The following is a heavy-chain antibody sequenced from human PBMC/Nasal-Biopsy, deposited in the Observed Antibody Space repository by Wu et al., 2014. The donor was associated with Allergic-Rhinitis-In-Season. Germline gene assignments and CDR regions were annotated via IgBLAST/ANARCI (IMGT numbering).Heavy chain of an antibody. CDR1: GGSINSYY. J-gene: IGHJ5*02. D-gene: IGHD5-24*01. Sequence: TLSLTCTVSGGSINSYYWSWIRQPAGKGLEWIGRIYTSGSTNYNPSLKSRVTMSLDTSNNQFSLKLTSVTAADTAVYYCARDPNYSDNWFDPWGQGTLVTVSS. CDR2: IYTSGST. CDR3: ARDPNYSDNWFDP. V-gene: IGHV4-4*07.